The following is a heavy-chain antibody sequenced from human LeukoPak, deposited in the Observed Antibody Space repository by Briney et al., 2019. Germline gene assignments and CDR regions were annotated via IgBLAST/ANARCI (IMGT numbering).Heavy chain of an antibody. CDR2: MYYSGST. J-gene: IGHJ4*02. CDR3: AREMRSPRGGFDY. V-gene: IGHV4-39*07. CDR1: SGSISSSSYY. Sequence: KASETLSLTCTVSSGSISSSSYYWGWIRQPPGMGLEWIGSMYYSGSTYYNPSLKSRVTISVDTSKSQFSLKLSSVTAADTAVYYCAREMRSPRGGFDYWEQGTLVTVSS. D-gene: IGHD3-10*01.